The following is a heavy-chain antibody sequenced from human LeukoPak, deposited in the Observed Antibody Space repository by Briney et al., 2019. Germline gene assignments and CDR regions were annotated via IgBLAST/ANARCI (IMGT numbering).Heavy chain of an antibody. D-gene: IGHD2-2*01. J-gene: IGHJ6*03. CDR3: ARGRLDMVVVPAATSYYYYYMDV. V-gene: IGHV4-4*07. CDR1: GGSISSYY. CDR2: IYTSGST. Sequence: SETLSLTCTVSGGSISSYYWSWIRQPAGKGLEWIGRIYTSGSTNYNPSLKSRVTTSVDTSKNQFSLKLSSVTAADTAVYYCARGRLDMVVVPAATSYYYYYMDVWGKGTTVTVSS.